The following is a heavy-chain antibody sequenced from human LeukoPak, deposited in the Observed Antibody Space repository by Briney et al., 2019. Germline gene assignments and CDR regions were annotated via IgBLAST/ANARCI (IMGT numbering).Heavy chain of an antibody. CDR2: INHSGST. D-gene: IGHD6-6*01. J-gene: IGHJ4*02. Sequence: KPSETLSLTCAVYGGSFSGYYWSWIRQPPGKGLEWIGEINHSGSTNYNPSLKSRVTISVDTSKNQFSLKLSSVTAADTAVYYCARDVGSSSDYWGQGTLVTVSS. V-gene: IGHV4-34*01. CDR3: ARDVGSSSDY. CDR1: GGSFSGYY.